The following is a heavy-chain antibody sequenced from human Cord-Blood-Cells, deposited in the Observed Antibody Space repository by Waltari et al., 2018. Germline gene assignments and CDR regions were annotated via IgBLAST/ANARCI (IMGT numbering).Heavy chain of an antibody. D-gene: IGHD6-6*01. CDR1: GYSFTSYW. CDR2: IYPVDSDT. Sequence: EVQLVQSGAEVKKPGESLKISCKGSGYSFTSYWIGWVRQMPGKGLEWMGIIYPVDSDTRYSPSFQGQVTISADKSISTAYLQWSSLKASDTAMYYCARQGSSSSFLDGYFDYWGQGTLVTVSS. J-gene: IGHJ4*02. V-gene: IGHV5-51*01. CDR3: ARQGSSSSFLDGYFDY.